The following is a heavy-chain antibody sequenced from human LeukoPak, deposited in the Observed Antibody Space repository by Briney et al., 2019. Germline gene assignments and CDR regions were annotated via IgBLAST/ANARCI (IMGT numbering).Heavy chain of an antibody. J-gene: IGHJ5*02. Sequence: GESLKIFWKGSGYRFATYWIGWVRQMPGKGLEWMGIIYPGYSDTRYSPSFQGQVTISVDKSISTAYLKWSSLKASDTAMYYCARHSYYDSSGYNWFDPWGQGTLVTVSS. CDR2: IYPGYSDT. CDR3: ARHSYYDSSGYNWFDP. V-gene: IGHV5-51*01. CDR1: GYRFATYW. D-gene: IGHD3-22*01.